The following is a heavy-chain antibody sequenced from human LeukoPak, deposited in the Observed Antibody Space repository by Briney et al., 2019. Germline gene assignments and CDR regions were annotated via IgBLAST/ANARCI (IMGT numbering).Heavy chain of an antibody. CDR1: GGTFSSYA. Sequence: ASVKVSCKASGGTFSSYAISWVRQAPGQGLEWMGWINPNSGGTNYAQKFQGRVTMTRDTSISTAYMELSRLRSDDTAVYYCARDQRDYFDYWGQGTLVTVSS. V-gene: IGHV1-2*02. CDR2: INPNSGGT. J-gene: IGHJ4*02. CDR3: ARDQRDYFDY.